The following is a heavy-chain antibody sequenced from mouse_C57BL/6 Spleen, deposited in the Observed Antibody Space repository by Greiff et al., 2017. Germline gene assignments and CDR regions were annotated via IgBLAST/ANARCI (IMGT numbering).Heavy chain of an antibody. CDR1: GYTFTSYW. CDR3: AREEYYGSSYAMDY. CDR2: IYPGSGSS. V-gene: IGHV1-55*01. J-gene: IGHJ4*01. Sequence: QVQLQQPGPELVKPGASVKMSCKASGYTFTSYWITWVKQRPGQGLEWIGDIYPGSGSSNYNEKFKRKATLTVETSSSTAYMQFSSLTSENSAVYYCAREEYYGSSYAMDYWGQGTSVTVSS. D-gene: IGHD1-1*01.